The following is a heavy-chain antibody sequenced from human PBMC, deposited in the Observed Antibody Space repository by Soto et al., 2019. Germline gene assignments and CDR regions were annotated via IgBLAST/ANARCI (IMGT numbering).Heavy chain of an antibody. J-gene: IGHJ3*02. V-gene: IGHV1-2*04. D-gene: IGHD4-4*01. CDR3: ARDQCLYTSAIDAFDI. Sequence: QVQLVQSGAEVKKPGASVKVSCKASGYTFTGYYMHWVRQAPGQGLEWMGWINPNSGGTNYAQKVQGCVTMTRDTPISTVYMELSRLRSDDTALYYCARDQCLYTSAIDAFDIWGQGTMVTVSS. CDR1: GYTFTGYY. CDR2: INPNSGGT.